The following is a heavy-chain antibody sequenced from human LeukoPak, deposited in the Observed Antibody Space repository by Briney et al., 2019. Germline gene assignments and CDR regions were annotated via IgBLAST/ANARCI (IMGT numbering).Heavy chain of an antibody. CDR1: GFTFSSYA. CDR3: ASQHYDILTGYQEIDY. CDR2: ISYDGSNK. V-gene: IGHV3-30*04. Sequence: GGSLRLSCAASGFTFSSYAMHWVRQAPGKGLEWVAVISYDGSNKYYADSVKGRFTISRDNSKNTLYLQMNSLRAEDTAVYYCASQHYDILTGYQEIDYWGQGTLVTVPS. D-gene: IGHD3-9*01. J-gene: IGHJ4*02.